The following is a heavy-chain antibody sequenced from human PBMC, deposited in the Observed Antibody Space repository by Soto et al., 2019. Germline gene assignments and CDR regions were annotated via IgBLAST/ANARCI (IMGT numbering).Heavy chain of an antibody. CDR3: AKAGTRDYPPWYYYYMDV. D-gene: IGHD4-17*01. V-gene: IGHV3-23*01. CDR2: ISGSGGST. Sequence: PGESLRLSCAASGFTFSSYAMSWVRQAPGKGLEWVSAISGSGGSTYCADSVEGRFTISRDNSKNTLYLQMNSLRAEDTAVYYCAKAGTRDYPPWYYYYMDVWGKGTTVTVSS. J-gene: IGHJ6*03. CDR1: GFTFSSYA.